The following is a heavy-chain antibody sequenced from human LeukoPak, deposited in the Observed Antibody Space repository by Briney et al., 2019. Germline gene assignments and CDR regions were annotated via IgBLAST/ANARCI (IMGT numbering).Heavy chain of an antibody. CDR3: ARRVPYTYYYGSGSYPRWECYFDY. CDR2: NYYSRST. V-gene: IGHV4-39*07. Sequence: PSETLSLTCTVSGGSISSSSYYWGWIRQPPGKGLEWIGSNYYSRSTYYNPSLKSRVTISVDTSKNQFSLKLSSVTAADTAVYYCARRVPYTYYYGSGSYPRWECYFDYWGQGTLVTVSS. J-gene: IGHJ4*02. CDR1: GGSISSSSYY. D-gene: IGHD3-10*01.